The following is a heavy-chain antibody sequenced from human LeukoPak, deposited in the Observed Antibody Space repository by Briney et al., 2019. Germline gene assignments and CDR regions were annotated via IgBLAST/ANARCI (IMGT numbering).Heavy chain of an antibody. CDR3: AKVAAWTCFDS. J-gene: IGHJ4*02. V-gene: IGHV3-23*05. D-gene: IGHD3/OR15-3a*01. CDR1: GFSFSNYW. Sequence: PGGSLRLSCADSGFSFSNYWMSWVRQAPGKGLEWVSFIDSSDKTTYYADSVKGRFAISRDNSKNTLYLQLTSLRVDDTAVYYCAKVAAWTCFDSWGQGTLVTVSS. CDR2: IDSSDKTT.